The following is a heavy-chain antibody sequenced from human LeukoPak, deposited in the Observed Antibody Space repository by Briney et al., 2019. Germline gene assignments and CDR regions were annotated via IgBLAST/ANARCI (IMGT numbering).Heavy chain of an antibody. D-gene: IGHD1-1*01. CDR3: AARGGATGTTQGDAFDI. CDR1: GYTFTSYG. Sequence: GASVKVSCKASGYTFTSYGIRWVRQAPGQGLEWMGWISAYNGNTNYAQKLQGRVTMTTDTSTSTAYMELRSLRSDDTAVYYCAARGGATGTTQGDAFDIWGQGTMVTVSS. J-gene: IGHJ3*02. CDR2: ISAYNGNT. V-gene: IGHV1-18*04.